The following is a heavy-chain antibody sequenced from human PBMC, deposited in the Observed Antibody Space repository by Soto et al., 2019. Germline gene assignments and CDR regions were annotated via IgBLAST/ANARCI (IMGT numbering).Heavy chain of an antibody. V-gene: IGHV1-58*01. CDR2: IVVGSGNT. D-gene: IGHD4-17*01. Sequence: SVKVSCKASGFTFTSSAVQWVRQARGQRLEWMGWIVVGSGNTNYAQKFQERVTITRDMSTSTAYMELSSLRSEDTAVYYCAAPSTVVTSYYYYGMDVWGQGTTVTVSS. CDR1: GFTFTSSA. J-gene: IGHJ6*02. CDR3: AAPSTVVTSYYYYGMDV.